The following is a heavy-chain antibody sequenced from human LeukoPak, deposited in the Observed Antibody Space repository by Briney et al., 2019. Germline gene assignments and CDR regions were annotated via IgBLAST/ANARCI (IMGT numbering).Heavy chain of an antibody. CDR3: ARAIVVVPAAIKGWFDP. V-gene: IGHV4-39*01. J-gene: IGHJ5*02. Sequence: SETLSLTCTVSGGSISSSSYYWGWIRQPPGKGLEWIGSIYYSGSTYYNPSLKSRVTISVDTSKNQFSLKLSSVTAADMAVYYCARAIVVVPAAIKGWFDPWGQGTLVTVSS. D-gene: IGHD2-2*01. CDR2: IYYSGST. CDR1: GGSISSSSYY.